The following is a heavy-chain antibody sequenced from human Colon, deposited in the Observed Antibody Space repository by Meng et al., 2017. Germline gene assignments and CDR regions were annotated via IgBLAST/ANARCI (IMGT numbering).Heavy chain of an antibody. J-gene: IGHJ4*02. CDR2: INTDESNT. CDR3: VRGIGITVAGSMDY. Sequence: GESLKISCAASGFTFSRYWMHWVRQAPGKGPVWVSRINTDESNTAYADSVKGRFTISRDNAKDTLYLQMNSLRAEDTAVYYCVRGIGITVAGSMDYWGQGTLVTVSS. CDR1: GFTFSRYW. D-gene: IGHD6-19*01. V-gene: IGHV3-74*01.